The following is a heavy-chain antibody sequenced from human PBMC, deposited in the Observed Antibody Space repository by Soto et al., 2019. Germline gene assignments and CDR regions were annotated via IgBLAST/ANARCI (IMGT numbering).Heavy chain of an antibody. Sequence: SVTLSLTCTVSGGSISSISYYWGWIRPPPGKGLEWIGDINHSGSTNYNPSLKSRVTISVDTSKNQFSLKLSSVTAADTAVYYCARGDSGYDYIFDYWGQGTLVTVSS. D-gene: IGHD5-12*01. CDR2: INHSGST. V-gene: IGHV4-39*07. J-gene: IGHJ4*02. CDR1: GGSISSISYY. CDR3: ARGDSGYDYIFDY.